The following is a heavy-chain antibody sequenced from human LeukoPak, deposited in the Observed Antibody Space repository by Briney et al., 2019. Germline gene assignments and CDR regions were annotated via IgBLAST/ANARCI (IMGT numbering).Heavy chain of an antibody. Sequence: ASVKVSCKASGYTFTGYYMHWVRQAPGQGLEWMGWINPNSGGTNYAQKFQGWVTMTRDTSISTAYMELSRLRSDDTAVYYCARGGPKNYDSSGYEDYWGQGTLVTVSS. CDR2: INPNSGGT. V-gene: IGHV1-2*04. CDR1: GYTFTGYY. CDR3: ARGGPKNYDSSGYEDY. D-gene: IGHD3-22*01. J-gene: IGHJ4*02.